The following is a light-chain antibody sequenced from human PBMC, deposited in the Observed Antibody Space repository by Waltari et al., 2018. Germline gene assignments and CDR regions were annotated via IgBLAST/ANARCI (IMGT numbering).Light chain of an antibody. J-gene: IGKJ1*01. V-gene: IGKV4-1*01. CDR1: RSVIYRANSNNY. CDR3: QQYYDTPWT. CDR2: WAS. Sequence: DIVMTQSPASLSVSLGERATINCKSSRSVIYRANSNNYFAWYQQKLGLPPKLLIYWASTRESGVPGRFSGSGSGTNFTLTISSLQAEDVAVYYCQQYYDTPWTFGQGTKVEIK.